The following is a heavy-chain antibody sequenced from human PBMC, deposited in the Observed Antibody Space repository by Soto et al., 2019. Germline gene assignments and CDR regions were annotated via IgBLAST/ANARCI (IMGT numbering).Heavy chain of an antibody. CDR2: IYYSGST. CDR1: CGSISSSSYY. J-gene: IGHJ4*02. CDR3: AEVYRSSGLMAY. D-gene: IGHD2-8*01. V-gene: IGHV4-39*01. Sequence: PSETLSLTCTVSCGSISSSSYYWGWIRQPPGKGLEWIGSIYYSGSTYYNPSLKSRVTISVDTSKNQFSLKLSSVTAADTAVYYCAEVYRSSGLMAYWGQGTLVTVS.